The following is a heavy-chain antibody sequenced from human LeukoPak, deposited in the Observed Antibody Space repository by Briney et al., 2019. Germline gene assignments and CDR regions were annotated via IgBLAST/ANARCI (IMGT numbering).Heavy chain of an antibody. Sequence: GGSLRLSCAASGFTFSSYSMNWVRQAPGKGLEWVSSISSSSSYIYYADSVKGRFTISRDNAKNSLYLQMNSLRAEDTAVYYCARGASSGWDLNAFDIWGQGTMVTVSS. J-gene: IGHJ3*02. V-gene: IGHV3-21*01. D-gene: IGHD6-19*01. CDR1: GFTFSSYS. CDR3: ARGASSGWDLNAFDI. CDR2: ISSSSSYI.